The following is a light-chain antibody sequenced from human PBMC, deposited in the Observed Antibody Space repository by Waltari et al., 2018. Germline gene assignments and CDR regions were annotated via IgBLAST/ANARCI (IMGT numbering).Light chain of an antibody. Sequence: SYELTQPPSVSVSPGQTATITCSGDKLGNTFACWYQQKPGQSPVLGIYQDSKRPSGIPGRFPGSRSGNTATLTISGTQAMDEADYFCQAWDSSTVVFGGGTKLSVL. J-gene: IGLJ2*01. CDR2: QDS. V-gene: IGLV3-1*01. CDR1: KLGNTF. CDR3: QAWDSSTVV.